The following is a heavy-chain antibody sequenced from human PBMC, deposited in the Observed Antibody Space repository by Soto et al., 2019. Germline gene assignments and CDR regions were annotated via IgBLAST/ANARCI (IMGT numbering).Heavy chain of an antibody. D-gene: IGHD1-26*01. CDR3: AKDKGLFSGSYILDY. CDR2: ISWDGGST. Sequence: GGSLRLSCAASGFTFDDYTMHWVRQAPGKGLEWVSLISWDGGSTYYADSVKGRFTISRDNSKNSLYLQMNSLRTEDTALYYCAKDKGLFSGSYILDYWGQGTLVTVSS. J-gene: IGHJ4*02. CDR1: GFTFDDYT. V-gene: IGHV3-43*01.